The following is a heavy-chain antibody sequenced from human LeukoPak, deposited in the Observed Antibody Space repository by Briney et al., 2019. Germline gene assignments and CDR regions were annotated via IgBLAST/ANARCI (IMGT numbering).Heavy chain of an antibody. D-gene: IGHD2-2*01. J-gene: IGHJ4*02. CDR3: AREEGYCIITSCYYRYFEY. V-gene: IGHV4-61*01. Sequence: SETLSLTCTVSGGYVSSGSYYWSWIRQPPGKGLEWIGYIYYSGSTSYNPSLKSRVTISLDTSKNQFSLKLSSVTAADTAVYYCAREEGYCIITSCYYRYFEYWGQGTLVTVSS. CDR2: IYYSGST. CDR1: GGYVSSGSYY.